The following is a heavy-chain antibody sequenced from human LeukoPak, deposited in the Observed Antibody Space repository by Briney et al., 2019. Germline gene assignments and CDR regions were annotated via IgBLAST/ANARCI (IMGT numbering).Heavy chain of an antibody. D-gene: IGHD6-13*01. CDR1: GFSFSTYS. Sequence: PGESLRLSCAASGFSFSTYSMNWIRQAPGKGLEWISYISSSSSYTDYADSVKGRFTISRDNAKSALYLHLNSLRLEDTAVYYCAAGTAADFWGQGTLITVSS. CDR3: AAGTAADF. J-gene: IGHJ4*02. V-gene: IGHV3-21*05. CDR2: ISSSSSYT.